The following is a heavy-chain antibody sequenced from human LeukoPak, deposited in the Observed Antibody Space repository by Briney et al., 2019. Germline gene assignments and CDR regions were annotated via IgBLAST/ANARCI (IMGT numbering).Heavy chain of an antibody. CDR1: GFTLSPFG. J-gene: IGHJ6*02. CDR3: AKDKGDCGGDCRYGMDV. D-gene: IGHD2-21*02. V-gene: IGHV3-30*18. CDR2: ISDDGGNK. Sequence: GGSLRFSCAASGFTLSPFGMHWVRQAPGKGLEWVAVISDDGGNKYYADSVKGRFTISRDNSKNTLYLQMTSLRPEDTAVYYCAKDKGDCGGDCRYGMDVWGQGTTVTVSS.